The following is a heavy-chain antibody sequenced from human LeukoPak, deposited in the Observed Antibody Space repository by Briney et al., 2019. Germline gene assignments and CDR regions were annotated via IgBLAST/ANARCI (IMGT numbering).Heavy chain of an antibody. CDR1: GFTFSSYG. Sequence: QSGGSLRLSCAASGFTFSSYGMHWVRQAPGKGLEWVAVISYDGSNKYYADSVKGRFTISRDNSKNSLYLQMNSLRAEDTAVYYCARVIKGSSPKGVWFDPWGQGTLVTVSS. CDR2: ISYDGSNK. CDR3: ARVIKGSSPKGVWFDP. V-gene: IGHV3-30*03. D-gene: IGHD6-6*01. J-gene: IGHJ5*02.